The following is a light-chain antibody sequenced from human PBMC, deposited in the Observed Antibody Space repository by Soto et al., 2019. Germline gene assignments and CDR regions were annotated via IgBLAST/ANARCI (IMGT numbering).Light chain of an antibody. CDR2: DAS. CDR3: QQRSNWPLYT. J-gene: IGKJ2*01. V-gene: IGKV3-11*01. CDR1: QSVSSY. Sequence: EIVLTQSPATLSLSPGERATLSCRASQSVSSYSAWYQQKPGQAPRLLIYDASNSATGIPARFSGSGSGTDFTLTISSLEPEDCAVYYCQQRSNWPLYTFGQGTKLEIK.